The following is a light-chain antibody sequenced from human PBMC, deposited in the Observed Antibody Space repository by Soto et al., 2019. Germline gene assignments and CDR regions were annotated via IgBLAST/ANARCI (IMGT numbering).Light chain of an antibody. CDR3: CSSAGSYSYV. J-gene: IGLJ1*01. CDR2: DVS. V-gene: IGLV2-11*01. Sequence: QSALTQPRSVSGSPGQSVTISCTGTSSDVGGHNYVSWYQQHPGKAPKLMIYDVSKRPSGVPDRFSGSKSGNTASLTISGLQAEDEADYYCCSSAGSYSYVFGTGTKLTVL. CDR1: SSDVGGHNY.